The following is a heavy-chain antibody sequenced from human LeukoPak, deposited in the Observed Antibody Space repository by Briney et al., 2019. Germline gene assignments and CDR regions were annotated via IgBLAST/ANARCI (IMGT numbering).Heavy chain of an antibody. V-gene: IGHV4-34*01. Sequence: SETLSLTCAVCGGSFSGYYWSWIRQPPGKGLEWIGEINHSGSTNYNPSLKSRVTISVDTSKNQFSLKLSSVTAADTAVYYCARVIRGNYYGSGSYYNRYYYMDVWGKGTTVTVSS. J-gene: IGHJ6*03. CDR3: ARVIRGNYYGSGSYYNRYYYMDV. CDR1: GGSFSGYY. CDR2: INHSGST. D-gene: IGHD3-10*01.